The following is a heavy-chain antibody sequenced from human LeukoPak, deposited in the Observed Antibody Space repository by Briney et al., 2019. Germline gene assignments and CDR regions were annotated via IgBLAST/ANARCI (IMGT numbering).Heavy chain of an antibody. D-gene: IGHD3-22*01. CDR1: GGTFSSYA. CDR2: IIPIFGTA. Sequence: ASVKVSCKASGGTFSSYAISWVRQAPGQGLEWMGGIIPIFGTANYAQKFQGRVTITADESTSTAYMELSSLRSEDTAVYYCARGVYYYDKPRLNPLFDYWGQGTLVTVSS. CDR3: ARGVYYYDKPRLNPLFDY. V-gene: IGHV1-69*13. J-gene: IGHJ4*02.